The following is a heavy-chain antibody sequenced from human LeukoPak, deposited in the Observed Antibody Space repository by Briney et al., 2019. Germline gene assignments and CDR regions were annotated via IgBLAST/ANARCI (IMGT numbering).Heavy chain of an antibody. J-gene: IGHJ4*02. V-gene: IGHV3-48*02. CDR1: GFTFSSYG. CDR2: FNSFSSTI. CDR3: ATDKDYAFDY. Sequence: PGGSLRLSCAASGFTFSSYGMHWVRQAPGKGLEWVSYFNSFSSTISYADSVRGRFTISSDNAKNSLYLQMNSLRDEDTAVYYCATDKDYAFDYWGRGALVTVSS. D-gene: IGHD4-17*01.